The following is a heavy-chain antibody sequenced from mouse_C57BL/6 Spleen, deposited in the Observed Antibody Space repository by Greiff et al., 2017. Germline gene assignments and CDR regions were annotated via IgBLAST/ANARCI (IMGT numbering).Heavy chain of an antibody. CDR1: GFTFTDYY. CDR2: IRNKANGYTT. D-gene: IGHD5-2*01. Sequence: EVMLVESGGGLVQPGGSLSLSCAASGFTFTDYYMSWVRQPPGKALEWLGFIRNKANGYTTEYSASVKGRFTISRDNSQSILYLQMNALRAEDSATYYCARYMEYPYYYAMDYWGQGTSVTVSS. CDR3: ARYMEYPYYYAMDY. V-gene: IGHV7-3*01. J-gene: IGHJ4*01.